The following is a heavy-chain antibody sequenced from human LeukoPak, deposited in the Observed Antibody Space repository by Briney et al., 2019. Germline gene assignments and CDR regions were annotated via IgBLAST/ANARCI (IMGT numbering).Heavy chain of an antibody. J-gene: IGHJ4*02. V-gene: IGHV3-7*01. CDR1: GFTFSTYW. CDR2: IKADGGEK. Sequence: GGSLRLSCAASGFTFSTYWMNWFRQTPGKGLEWVAKIKADGGEKDHVASVKGRFTISRDNAKNSLYLQMNSLRAEDTAVYYCARDAYYDFWSGYPRYFDYWGQGTLVTVSS. CDR3: ARDAYYDFWSGYPRYFDY. D-gene: IGHD3-3*01.